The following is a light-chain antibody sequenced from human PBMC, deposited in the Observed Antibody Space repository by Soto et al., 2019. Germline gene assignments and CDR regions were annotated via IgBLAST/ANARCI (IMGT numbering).Light chain of an antibody. CDR3: SSYTRSRTVVV. J-gene: IGLJ2*01. Sequence: QSALTQPPSVSGAPGQSITISCTGTSCDVGGCYDVAWYQQLPGRAPKLLIYVNGNRPSGVSKRFSGSKSGNSASLTISGLQAEDEADYYCSSYTRSRTVVVFGGGTKLTV. V-gene: IGLV2-14*01. CDR1: SCDVGGCYD. CDR2: VNG.